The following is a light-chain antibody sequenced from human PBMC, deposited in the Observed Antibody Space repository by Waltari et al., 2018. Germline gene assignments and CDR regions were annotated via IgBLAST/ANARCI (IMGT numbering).Light chain of an antibody. J-gene: IGKJ2*01. CDR1: QSVSSN. CDR2: DAS. V-gene: IGKV3-11*01. CDR3: QQRGSWPRT. Sequence: EIVLTQSPATLSLSPGGRATLSCRASQSVSSNLGWYQQKPGLAPRLLIFDASTRATGIPARFSGSGSGTDFTLTISSLEPEDFAVYYCQQRGSWPRTLGQGTKLEIK.